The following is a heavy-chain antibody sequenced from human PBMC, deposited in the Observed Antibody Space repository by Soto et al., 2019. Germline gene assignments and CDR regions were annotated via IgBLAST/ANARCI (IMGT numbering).Heavy chain of an antibody. CDR3: ARARINMPRGAPRFDP. J-gene: IGHJ5*02. Sequence: SETLSLTCTVSGDSISSYSWSWIRQPAGMGLEWIGRVYTSGTTNFNPSLKSRVSMSVDTSKNQFSLRLNSVTAADTAIYFCARARINMPRGAPRFDPWGQGILVTV. V-gene: IGHV4-4*07. CDR1: GDSISSYS. CDR2: VYTSGTT. D-gene: IGHD3-10*01.